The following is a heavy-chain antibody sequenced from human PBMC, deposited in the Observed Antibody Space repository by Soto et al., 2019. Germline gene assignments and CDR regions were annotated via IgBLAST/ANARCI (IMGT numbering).Heavy chain of an antibody. D-gene: IGHD1-1*01. CDR2: IYATGTT. V-gene: IGHV4-4*07. J-gene: IGHJ5*02. Sequence: SETLSLTCTVSGASISGFYWSWIRKSAGKRLEWIGRIYATGTTDYNPSLKSRVMMSVDTSKKQFSLKLRSVTAADTAVYYCVRDGTKTLRDWFDPWGQGISVTVSS. CDR3: VRDGTKTLRDWFDP. CDR1: GASISGFY.